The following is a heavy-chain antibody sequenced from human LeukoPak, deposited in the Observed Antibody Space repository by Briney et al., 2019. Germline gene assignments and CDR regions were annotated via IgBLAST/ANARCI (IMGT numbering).Heavy chain of an antibody. V-gene: IGHV1-69*13. CDR2: IIPIFGTA. CDR1: GYTFTSHD. CDR3: ARDDGSGAFDI. Sequence: ASVKVSCKASGYTFTSHDINWVRQATGQGLEWMGGIIPIFGTANYAQKFQGRVTISADESTSTAYMELSSLRSEDTAVYYCARDDGSGAFDIWGQGTMVTVSS. J-gene: IGHJ3*02. D-gene: IGHD3-10*01.